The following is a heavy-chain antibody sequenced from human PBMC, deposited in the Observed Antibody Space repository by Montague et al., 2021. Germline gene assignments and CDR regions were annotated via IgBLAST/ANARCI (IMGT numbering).Heavy chain of an antibody. J-gene: IGHJ4*02. CDR2: INTVGDT. V-gene: IGHV3-13*01. CDR1: GFTFSTYD. CDR3: ARDQGQGYCGGDCYVGLDY. D-gene: IGHD2-21*01. Sequence: SLRLSCAASGFTFSTYDMHWVRQPAGKGLEWVSAINTVGDTFHFGSVKGRFSISREYANNSLYLQMNSLRAEDTAVYSCARDQGQGYCGGDCYVGLDYWGQGTLVTVSS.